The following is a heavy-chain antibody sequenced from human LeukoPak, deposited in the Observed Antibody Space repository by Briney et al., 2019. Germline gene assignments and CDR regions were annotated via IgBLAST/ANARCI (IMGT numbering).Heavy chain of an antibody. D-gene: IGHD6-6*01. CDR3: AREDGSSSYLFDY. V-gene: IGHV3-30-3*01. J-gene: IGHJ4*02. CDR2: ISYDGSNK. Sequence: GGSLRLSCAASGFTFSSYAMHWVRQAPGKGLEWVGVISYDGSNKYYADSGKGRFTISRDHSKNTLYLQMNSLRAEDTAVYYCAREDGSSSYLFDYWGKGTLVTVSS. CDR1: GFTFSSYA.